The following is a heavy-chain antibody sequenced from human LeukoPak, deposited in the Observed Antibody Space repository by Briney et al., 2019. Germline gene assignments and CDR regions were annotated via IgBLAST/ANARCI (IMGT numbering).Heavy chain of an antibody. CDR3: AKVKKHIVVVPAAPLDY. CDR2: ISGSGGST. CDR1: GFTFSSYA. D-gene: IGHD2-2*01. Sequence: GGSLRLSCAASGFTFSSYAMSWVRQAPGKGLEWVSAISGSGGSTYYADSVKDRFTISRDNSKNTLYLQMNSLRAEDTAVYYCAKVKKHIVVVPAAPLDYWGQGTLVTVSS. V-gene: IGHV3-23*01. J-gene: IGHJ4*02.